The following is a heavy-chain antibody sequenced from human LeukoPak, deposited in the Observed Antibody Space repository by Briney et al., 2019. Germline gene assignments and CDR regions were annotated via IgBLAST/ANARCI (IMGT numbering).Heavy chain of an antibody. J-gene: IGHJ6*02. D-gene: IGHD6-19*01. CDR1: GGSFSGYY. CDR2: INHSGST. V-gene: IGHV4-34*01. Sequence: SETLSLTCAVYGGSFSGYYWSWIRQPPGKGLEWIGEINHSGSTNYNTSLKSRVTISVDTSKNQFSLKLSSVTAADTAVYYCARHIGTGVAVAYGMDVWGQGTTVTVSS. CDR3: ARHIGTGVAVAYGMDV.